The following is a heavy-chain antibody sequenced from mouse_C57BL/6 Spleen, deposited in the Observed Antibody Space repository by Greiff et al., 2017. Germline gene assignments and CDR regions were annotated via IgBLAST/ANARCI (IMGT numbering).Heavy chain of an antibody. D-gene: IGHD1-1*01. CDR2: IYPGDGDT. V-gene: IGHV1-82*01. J-gene: IGHJ1*03. CDR1: GYAFSSSW. CDR3: ARNGGGYYGSSGYFDV. Sequence: VQLQQSGPELVKPGASVKISCKASGYAFSSSWMNWVKQRPGKGLEWIGRIYPGDGDTNYNGKFKGKATLTADKSSSTAYMQLSSLTSEDSAVYFCARNGGGYYGSSGYFDVWGTGTTVTVSS.